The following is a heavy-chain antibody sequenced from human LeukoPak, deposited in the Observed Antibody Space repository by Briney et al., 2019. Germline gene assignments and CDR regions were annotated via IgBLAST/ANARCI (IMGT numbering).Heavy chain of an antibody. CDR2: IYTSRST. D-gene: IGHD2-21*02. V-gene: IGHV4-61*02. CDR1: GGSISSGSYY. Sequence: PSETLSLTCTVSGGSISSGSYYWSWIRQPAGKGLEWIGRIYTSRSTNYNPSLKSRVTISVDTSKNQFSLKLSSVTAADTAVYYCARTMCGGDCYSNAYYFDYWGQGTLVTVSS. J-gene: IGHJ4*02. CDR3: ARTMCGGDCYSNAYYFDY.